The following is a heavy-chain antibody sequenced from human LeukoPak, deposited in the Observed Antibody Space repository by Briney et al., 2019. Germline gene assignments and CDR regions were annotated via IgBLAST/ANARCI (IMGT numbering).Heavy chain of an antibody. CDR1: GYSISSGYY. J-gene: IGHJ1*01. Sequence: TSETLSLTCTVSGYSISSGYYWGWIRQPPGKGLKWIGSFYDSGNTYYNPSLKSRVTISVDTSKNQFSLKARSVTAADTAVYYCARAYGGNSQYFQHWGQGTLVTVSS. D-gene: IGHD4-23*01. V-gene: IGHV4-38-2*02. CDR3: ARAYGGNSQYFQH. CDR2: FYDSGNT.